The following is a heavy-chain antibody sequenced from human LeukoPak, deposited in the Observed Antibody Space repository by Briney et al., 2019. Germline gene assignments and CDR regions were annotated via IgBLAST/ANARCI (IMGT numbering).Heavy chain of an antibody. CDR2: ISGNGGST. Sequence: GGSLRLSCAASGFTFSSYAMSWLRQAPGKGLEWVSAISGNGGSTYYADSVKGRFTISRDNSKNTLYLQMNSLRAEDTAVYYCARPRGYDILTSGFDYWGQGTLVTVSS. CDR3: ARPRGYDILTSGFDY. V-gene: IGHV3-23*01. D-gene: IGHD3-9*01. J-gene: IGHJ4*02. CDR1: GFTFSSYA.